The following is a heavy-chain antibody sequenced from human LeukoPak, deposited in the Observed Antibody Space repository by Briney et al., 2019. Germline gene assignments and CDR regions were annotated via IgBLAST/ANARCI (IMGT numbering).Heavy chain of an antibody. D-gene: IGHD3-16*01. CDR2: INWNGGNP. V-gene: IGHV3-20*04. CDR3: AREEGGYFDY. Sequence: GGSLRLSCAASGFTFDDYGMSWVRQAPGKGLEWVSGINWNGGNPRYADSVKGRFTISRDNAKNSLYLQMSSLRAEDTALYYCAREEGGYFDYWGQGTLVTVSS. CDR1: GFTFDDYG. J-gene: IGHJ4*02.